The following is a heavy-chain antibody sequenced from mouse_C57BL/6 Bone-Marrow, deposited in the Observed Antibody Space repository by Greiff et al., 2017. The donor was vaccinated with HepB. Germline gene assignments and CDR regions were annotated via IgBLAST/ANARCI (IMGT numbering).Heavy chain of an antibody. D-gene: IGHD1-1*01. Sequence: QVQLKESGPGLVAPSQSLSITCTVSGFSLTSYGVHWVRQPPGKGLEWLVVIWSDGSTTYNSALKSRLSISKDNSKSQVFLKMNSLQTDDTAMYYCARHPSTVVATDYAMDYWGQGTSVTVSS. J-gene: IGHJ4*01. CDR3: ARHPSTVVATDYAMDY. CDR2: IWSDGST. CDR1: GFSLTSYG. V-gene: IGHV2-6-1*01.